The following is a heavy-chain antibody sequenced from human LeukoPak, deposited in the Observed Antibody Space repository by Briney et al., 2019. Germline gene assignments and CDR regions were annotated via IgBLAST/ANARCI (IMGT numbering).Heavy chain of an antibody. V-gene: IGHV3-23*01. Sequence: PGGSLRLSCAASGFTFSSYAMSWVRQAPGKGLEWVSAISGSGGSTYYADSVKGRFTISRDNSKNTLYLQMNSLRAEDTAVYYCAKGGYCSGGSCYYYNWFDPWGQGTLVTVSS. D-gene: IGHD2-15*01. CDR1: GFTFSSYA. J-gene: IGHJ5*02. CDR2: ISGSGGST. CDR3: AKGGYCSGGSCYYYNWFDP.